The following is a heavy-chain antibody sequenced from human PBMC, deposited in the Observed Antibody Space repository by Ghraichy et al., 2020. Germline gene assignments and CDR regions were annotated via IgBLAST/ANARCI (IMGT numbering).Heavy chain of an antibody. Sequence: GGSLRLSCAASGFTFSSYSMNWVRQAPGKGLEWVSSISSSSSYIYYADSVKGRFTISRDNAKNSLYLQMNSLRAEDTGVYYCARAAAGKSFDYWGQGTLVTVSS. CDR1: GFTFSSYS. D-gene: IGHD6-25*01. CDR3: ARAAAGKSFDY. J-gene: IGHJ4*02. CDR2: ISSSSSYI. V-gene: IGHV3-21*01.